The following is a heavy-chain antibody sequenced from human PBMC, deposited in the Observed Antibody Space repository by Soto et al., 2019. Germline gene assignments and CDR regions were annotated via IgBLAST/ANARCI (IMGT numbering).Heavy chain of an antibody. V-gene: IGHV1-3*01. J-gene: IGHJ4*02. CDR3: ARDRGTAMVMYYFDY. Sequence: ASVKVSCKASGYTFTSYAMHWVRQAPGQRLEWMGWINAGNGNTKYSQKFQGRVTITRDTSASTAYMELSSLRSEDTAVYYCARDRGTAMVMYYFDYWGQGTLVTVSS. CDR1: GYTFTSYA. CDR2: INAGNGNT. D-gene: IGHD5-18*01.